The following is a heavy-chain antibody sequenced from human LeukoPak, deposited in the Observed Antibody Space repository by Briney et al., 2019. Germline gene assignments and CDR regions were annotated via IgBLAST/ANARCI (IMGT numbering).Heavy chain of an antibody. Sequence: PGGSLRLSCAASGFTFSSYAMHWVRQAPGKGLEWVAVISYDGSNKYYADSVKGRFTISRDNSKNTLYLQMNSLRAEDTAVYYCARDFRNRGTAMVSVWGQGTLVTVSS. D-gene: IGHD5-18*01. CDR3: ARDFRNRGTAMVSV. CDR1: GFTFSSYA. J-gene: IGHJ4*02. V-gene: IGHV3-30*04. CDR2: ISYDGSNK.